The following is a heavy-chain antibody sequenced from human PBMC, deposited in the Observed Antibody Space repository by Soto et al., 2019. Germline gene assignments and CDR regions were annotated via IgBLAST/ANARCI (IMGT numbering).Heavy chain of an antibody. V-gene: IGHV4-34*01. CDR2: INHSGST. CDR1: GGSFSDYY. D-gene: IGHD1-26*01. CDR3: ATNYGGNYYYGMDV. Sequence: QVQLQQWGAGLLKPSETLSLTCAVYGGSFSDYYWSWIRQPPGKGLEWIGEINHSGSTNYNPSLKRRVTISVDTSKNQFSLRLSSVTAADTAVYYCATNYGGNYYYGMDVWGQGTTVTVSS. J-gene: IGHJ6*02.